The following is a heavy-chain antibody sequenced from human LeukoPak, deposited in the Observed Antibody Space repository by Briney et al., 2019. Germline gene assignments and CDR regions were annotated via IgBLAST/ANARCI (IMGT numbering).Heavy chain of an antibody. CDR2: IRSKANSYAP. D-gene: IGHD3-10*01. CDR1: GFTFSGSA. J-gene: IGHJ1*01. Sequence: GGSLRLCCAASGFTFSGSAMHWVRQASGKGLEWVGRIRSKANSYAPAYAASVKGRFTISRDDSKNTAYLQMNSLKTEDTAVYYCTRHPGGYYDEGIAEYFQHWGQGTLVTVSS. V-gene: IGHV3-73*01. CDR3: TRHPGGYYDEGIAEYFQH.